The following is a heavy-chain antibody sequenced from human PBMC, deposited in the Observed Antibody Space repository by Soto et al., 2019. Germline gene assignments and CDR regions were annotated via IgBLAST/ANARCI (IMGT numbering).Heavy chain of an antibody. CDR1: GGSISSGDYY. Sequence: QVQLQESGPGLVKPSQTLSLTCTVSGGSISSGDYYWSWIRQPPGKGLEGIGYIYYSGSTYYNPSLKNLGTIAIDTSKHPFALRLSSVTAAATAVYYCARGGCSSTSCDAPPIPQYYYYYCGMDVWGQGTTVTVSS. D-gene: IGHD2-2*01. CDR3: ARGGCSSTSCDAPPIPQYYYYYCGMDV. CDR2: IYYSGST. V-gene: IGHV4-30-4*01. J-gene: IGHJ6*02.